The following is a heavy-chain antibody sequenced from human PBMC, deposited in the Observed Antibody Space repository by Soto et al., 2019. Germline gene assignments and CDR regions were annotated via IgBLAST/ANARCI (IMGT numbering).Heavy chain of an antibody. D-gene: IGHD2-15*01. J-gene: IGHJ4*02. CDR3: ARVRLVGGGWYSGFDY. V-gene: IGHV1-69*01. Sequence: QVQLVQSGAEVKKPGSSVKVSCKASGGTFSSYAIIWVRQAPGQGLEWMGGIIPIFGTANYAQKFQGRVTITADESTSTAYMELSSLRSEDTAVYYCARVRLVGGGWYSGFDYWGQGTLVTVSS. CDR2: IIPIFGTA. CDR1: GGTFSSYA.